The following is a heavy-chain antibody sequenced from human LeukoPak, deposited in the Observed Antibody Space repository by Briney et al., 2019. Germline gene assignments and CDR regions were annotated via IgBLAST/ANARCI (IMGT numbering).Heavy chain of an antibody. CDR3: AKAIVATIRLYYFDY. Sequence: GVSLRLSCAASGFTVRSYAMSWVRQAPGKGLEWVSAISGSGGSTYYADSVKGRFTISRDNSKNTLYLQMNSLRAEDTAVYYCAKAIVATIRLYYFDYWGQGTLVTVSS. J-gene: IGHJ4*02. CDR2: ISGSGGST. CDR1: GFTVRSYA. V-gene: IGHV3-23*01. D-gene: IGHD5-12*01.